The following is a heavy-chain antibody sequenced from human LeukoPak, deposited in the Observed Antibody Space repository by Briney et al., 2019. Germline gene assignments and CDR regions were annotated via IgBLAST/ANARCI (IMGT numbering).Heavy chain of an antibody. CDR1: GYSFTSFD. J-gene: IGHJ6*02. D-gene: IGHD6-13*01. CDR2: MNPKRGNT. V-gene: IGHV1-8*01. CDR3: ARGGSSSSYYNNYGMDV. Sequence: ASVKVSCKASGYSFTSFDINGVRQGSGQGLEWMGWMNPKRGNTGYAPTFQGRVTITRDTSIDTAFMELSSLRPDDTAVYYCARGGSSSSYYNNYGMDVWGQGTTITVSS.